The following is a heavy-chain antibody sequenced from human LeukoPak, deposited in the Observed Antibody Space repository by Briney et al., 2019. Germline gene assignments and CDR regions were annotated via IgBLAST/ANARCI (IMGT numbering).Heavy chain of an antibody. D-gene: IGHD2-2*02. CDR2: INTDGSST. Sequence: GGSLRLSCAASGFTFNSCWMHWVRQVPGKGLVWVSRINTDGSSTSYADSVKGRFTISRDNAKNTLYLQVNSLRAEDTAVYYCARSQYCSSRTSCFTYFDYWGQGTLVTVSS. V-gene: IGHV3-74*01. J-gene: IGHJ4*02. CDR3: ARSQYCSSRTSCFTYFDY. CDR1: GFTFNSCW.